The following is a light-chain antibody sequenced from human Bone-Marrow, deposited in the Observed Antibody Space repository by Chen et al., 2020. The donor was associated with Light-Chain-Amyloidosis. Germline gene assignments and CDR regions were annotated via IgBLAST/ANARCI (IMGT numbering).Light chain of an antibody. J-gene: IGLJ3*02. CDR3: QSYQGSSQGV. CDR1: SGSIATNY. CDR2: EDD. Sequence: NFMLTQPHSVSESPGKTVIISCTRSSGSIATNYVQGYQQRPGSSPTTVIYEDDQRPSWIPDRFSGSIDRSSNSASLTISGLKTEEEADYYCQSYQGSSQGVFGGGTKLTVL. V-gene: IGLV6-57*01.